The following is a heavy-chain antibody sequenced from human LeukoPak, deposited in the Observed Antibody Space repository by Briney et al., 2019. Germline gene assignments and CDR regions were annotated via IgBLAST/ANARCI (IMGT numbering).Heavy chain of an antibody. J-gene: IGHJ5*02. CDR1: GFTFTSSA. D-gene: IGHD2-15*01. V-gene: IGHV1-58*01. Sequence: SVKVSCKASGFTFTSSAVQWVRQARGQRLEWIGWIVVGSGNTNYAQKFQERVTVTRDMSTSTAYMELSSLRSEDTAVYYCAAGPYCSGGSCYQNWFDPWGQGTLVTVSS. CDR3: AAGPYCSGGSCYQNWFDP. CDR2: IVVGSGNT.